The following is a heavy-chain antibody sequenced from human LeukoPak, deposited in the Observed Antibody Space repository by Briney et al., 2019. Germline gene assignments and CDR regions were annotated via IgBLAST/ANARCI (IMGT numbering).Heavy chain of an antibody. J-gene: IGHJ6*02. CDR3: ARVRVTVTTIMYYYYYGMDV. V-gene: IGHV3-66*01. Sequence: GGSLRLSCAASGFTVSSNNMSWVRQAPGKGLEWVSVIYSGGGTYYADSVKGRFTISRDNSKNTLYLQMNSLRAEDTAVYYCARVRVTVTTIMYYYYYGMDVWGQGTTVTVSS. D-gene: IGHD4-11*01. CDR1: GFTVSSNN. CDR2: IYSGGGT.